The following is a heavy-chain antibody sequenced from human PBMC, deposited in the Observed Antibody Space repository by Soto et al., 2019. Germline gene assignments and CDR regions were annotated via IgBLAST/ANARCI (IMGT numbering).Heavy chain of an antibody. CDR1: GFTFSSYA. CDR3: ARDLDEWERFGVVTYYYYYGMDV. Sequence: GGSLRLSCAASGFTFSSYAMHWVRQAPGNGLEWVAVISYDGSNKYYADSVKGRFTISRDNSKNTLYLQMNSLRAEDTAVYYCARDLDEWERFGVVTYYYYYGMDVWGQGTTVTVSS. D-gene: IGHD3-3*01. J-gene: IGHJ6*02. CDR2: ISYDGSNK. V-gene: IGHV3-30-3*01.